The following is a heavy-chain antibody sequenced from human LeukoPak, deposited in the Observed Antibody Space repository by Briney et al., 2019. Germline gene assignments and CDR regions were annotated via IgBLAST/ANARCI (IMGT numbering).Heavy chain of an antibody. CDR2: IWYDGSNK. CDR1: GFTFSSYG. CDR3: ARDRVVGASYYFDY. D-gene: IGHD1-26*01. Sequence: GSLRLSCAASGFTFSSYGMHWVRQAPGKGLEWVAVIWYDGSNKYYADSVKGRFTISRDNSKNTLYLQMNSLRAEDTAVYYCARDRVVGASYYFDYWGQGTLVTVSS. J-gene: IGHJ4*02. V-gene: IGHV3-33*01.